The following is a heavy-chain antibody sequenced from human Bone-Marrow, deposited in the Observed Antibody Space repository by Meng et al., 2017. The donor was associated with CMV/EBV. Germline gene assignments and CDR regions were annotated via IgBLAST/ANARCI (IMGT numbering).Heavy chain of an antibody. CDR3: ARGGMMWRSGIVVEPATAFDF. CDR2: ISDYNGNT. V-gene: IGHV1-18*01. Sequence: ASVKVSCKASGGTFSSYTISWVRQVPGQGLEFMGWISDYNGNTYYAQKFQGRVTLTTDSSTSTAFMELRGLRSDDTAVYFCARGGMMWRSGIVVEPATAFDFWGQGILVTVSS. CDR1: GGTFSSYT. J-gene: IGHJ4*02. D-gene: IGHD2-2*01.